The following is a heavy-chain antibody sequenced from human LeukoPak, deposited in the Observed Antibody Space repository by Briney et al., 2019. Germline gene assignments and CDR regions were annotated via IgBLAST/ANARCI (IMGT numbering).Heavy chain of an antibody. CDR1: GFTFSDYY. CDR3: ARLGRWLQLGYFQH. CDR2: ISSGGSTI. Sequence: GGSLRLSCAASGFTFSDYYMSWIRQAPGKGMEWVSYISSGGSTIYYADSVKGRFTISRGNAKNSLYLQMNSLRAEDTAVYYCARLGRWLQLGYFQHWGQGTLVTVSS. V-gene: IGHV3-11*01. J-gene: IGHJ1*01. D-gene: IGHD5-24*01.